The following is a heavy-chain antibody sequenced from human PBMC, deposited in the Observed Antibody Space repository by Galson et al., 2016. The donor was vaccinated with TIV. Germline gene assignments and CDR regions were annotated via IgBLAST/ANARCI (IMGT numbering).Heavy chain of an antibody. CDR1: GFTFRSYG. D-gene: IGHD6-13*01. V-gene: IGHV3-7*05. CDR3: VRDYRTLPAAGTL. J-gene: IGHJ4*02. Sequence: SLRLSCAASGFTFRSYGMHWVRQAPGKGLEWVANIKADGSENYYVASVKGRFTISRDNGKNSLYLQMNSVKAGDSAVYYCVRDYRTLPAAGTLWGQGTLVTVSS. CDR2: IKADGSEN.